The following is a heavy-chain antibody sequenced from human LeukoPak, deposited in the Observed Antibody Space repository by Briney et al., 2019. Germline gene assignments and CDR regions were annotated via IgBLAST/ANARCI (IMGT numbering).Heavy chain of an antibody. CDR2: ISSSSSYI. CDR1: GFTFSSYS. Sequence: KTGGSLRLSCAASGFTFSSYSMNWVRQAPGKGLEWVSSISSSSSYIYYADSVKGRFTISRDNAKNSLYLQMNSLRAEDTAVYYCARVCSGWAVDLYYFDYWGQGTLVTVSS. D-gene: IGHD6-19*01. J-gene: IGHJ4*02. CDR3: ARVCSGWAVDLYYFDY. V-gene: IGHV3-21*01.